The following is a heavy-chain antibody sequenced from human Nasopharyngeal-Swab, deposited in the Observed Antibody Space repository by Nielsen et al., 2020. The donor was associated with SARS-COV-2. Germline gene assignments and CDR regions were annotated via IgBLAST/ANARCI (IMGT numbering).Heavy chain of an antibody. V-gene: IGHV3-9*01. CDR3: AKASNPAVAGDFDY. CDR2: ISWNSGSI. CDR1: GFTFDDYA. D-gene: IGHD6-19*01. Sequence: SLKISCAASGFTFDDYAMHWVRQAPGKGQEWVSGISWNSGSIGYADSVKGRFTISRDNAKNSLYLQMNSLRAEDTALYYCAKASNPAVAGDFDYWGQGTLVTVSS. J-gene: IGHJ4*02.